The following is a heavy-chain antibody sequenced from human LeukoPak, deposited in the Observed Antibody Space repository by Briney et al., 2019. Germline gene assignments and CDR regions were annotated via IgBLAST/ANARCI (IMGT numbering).Heavy chain of an antibody. J-gene: IGHJ4*02. V-gene: IGHV3-7*01. CDR2: IKQDGSEK. CDR3: ARDKAVTGTYFDY. D-gene: IGHD6-19*01. Sequence: GGSLRLSCAGSGFTFSNYWMTWVRQAPGRGLEWVANIKQDGSEKYFVDSVKGRFTISRDNTKNSVYLQMNSLRAEDTAVYYCARDKAVTGTYFDYWGQGTLVTVSS. CDR1: GFTFSNYW.